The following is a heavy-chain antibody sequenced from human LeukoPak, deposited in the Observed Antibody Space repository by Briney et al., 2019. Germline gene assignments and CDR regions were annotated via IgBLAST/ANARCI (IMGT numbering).Heavy chain of an antibody. CDR1: GFTLSGSA. V-gene: IGHV3-73*01. CDR3: ARARSGYGSGSYYRDYYFDY. D-gene: IGHD3-10*01. Sequence: GGSLRLSCAASGFTLSGSAMHWVRQASGKGLEWVGRIRSKANNYATAYAASVKGRFAISRDDSKNTLYLQMNSLRSEDTAVYYCARARSGYGSGSYYRDYYFDYWGQGTLVTVSS. CDR2: IRSKANNYAT. J-gene: IGHJ4*02.